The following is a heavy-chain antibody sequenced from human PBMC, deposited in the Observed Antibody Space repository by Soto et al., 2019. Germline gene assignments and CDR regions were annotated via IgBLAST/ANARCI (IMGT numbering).Heavy chain of an antibody. J-gene: IGHJ6*02. CDR3: AKADGDDIVVVVAARWDYYGMDV. D-gene: IGHD2-15*01. V-gene: IGHV3-23*01. CDR2: ISGSGGST. Sequence: PGGSLRLSCAASGFTFSSYAMSWVRQAPGKGLEWVSAISGSGGSTYYADSVKGRFTISRDNSKNTLYLQMNSLRAEDTAVYYCAKADGDDIVVVVAARWDYYGMDVWGQGTTVTVLL. CDR1: GFTFSSYA.